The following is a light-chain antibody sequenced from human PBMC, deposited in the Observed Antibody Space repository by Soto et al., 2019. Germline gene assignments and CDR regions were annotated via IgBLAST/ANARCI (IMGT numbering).Light chain of an antibody. CDR1: QSVSSSY. Sequence: IVLKQSPGTLSLYPGERATLSCRASQSVSSSYLAWYQQKPGQAPRLLIYGASSRATGFPDRFSGSGSGTDFTLTISRLEPEDFAVYYCQQYGIPPWTFGQGTKVDIK. V-gene: IGKV3-20*01. CDR2: GAS. J-gene: IGKJ1*01. CDR3: QQYGIPPWT.